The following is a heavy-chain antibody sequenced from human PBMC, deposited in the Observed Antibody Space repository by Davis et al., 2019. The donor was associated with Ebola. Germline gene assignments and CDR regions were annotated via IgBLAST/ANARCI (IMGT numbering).Heavy chain of an antibody. D-gene: IGHD4-17*01. V-gene: IGHV3-23*01. CDR2: ISGSGGST. CDR3: AKELWARDLGDLYYYYYGMDV. J-gene: IGHJ6*02. Sequence: GESLKISCAASGFTFSSYAMSWVRQAPGKGLEWVSAISGSGGSTYYADSVKGRFTISRDNSKNTLYLQMNSLRAEDTAVYYCAKELWARDLGDLYYYYYGMDVWGQGTTVTVSS. CDR1: GFTFSSYA.